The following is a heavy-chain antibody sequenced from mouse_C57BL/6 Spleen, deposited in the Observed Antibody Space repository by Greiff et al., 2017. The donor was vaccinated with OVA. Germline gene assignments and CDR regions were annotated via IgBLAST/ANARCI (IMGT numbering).Heavy chain of an antibody. CDR3: AREEGNWDVGFAY. D-gene: IGHD4-1*01. CDR2: IHPNSGST. Sequence: VQLVESGAELVKPGASVKLSCKASGYTFTSYWMHWVKQRPGQGLEWIGMIHPNSGSTNYNEKFKSKATLTVDKSSSTAYMQLSSLTSEDSAVYYCAREEGNWDVGFAYWGQGTLVTVSA. J-gene: IGHJ3*01. V-gene: IGHV1-64*01. CDR1: GYTFTSYW.